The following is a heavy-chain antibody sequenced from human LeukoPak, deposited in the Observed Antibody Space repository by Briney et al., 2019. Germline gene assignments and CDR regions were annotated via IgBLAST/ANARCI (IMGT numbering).Heavy chain of an antibody. V-gene: IGHV4-34*01. D-gene: IGHD4-17*01. CDR2: INHSGST. CDR3: ARMTTVTTSYYYGMDV. CDR1: GGSFSGYY. Sequence: SETLSLTCAVYGGSFSGYYWSWIRQPPGKGLEWIGEINHSGSTNYNPSLKSRVTISVDTSKNQFSLKLSSVSAADTAVYYCARMTTVTTSYYYGMDVWGQGTTVTVSS. J-gene: IGHJ6*02.